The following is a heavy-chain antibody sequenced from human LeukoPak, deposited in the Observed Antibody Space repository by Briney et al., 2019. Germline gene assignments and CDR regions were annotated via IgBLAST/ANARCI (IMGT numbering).Heavy chain of an antibody. J-gene: IGHJ4*02. V-gene: IGHV3-23*01. D-gene: IGHD3-16*02. CDR3: AKETAMNTFGGVIVNPFDY. CDR1: RFTFSSYA. Sequence: PAGGSLRLSCAASRFTFSSYAMNWVRQAPGKGLEWVSIISGSGGSTYYADSVKGRFTISRDNSKNTLYLQMNSLRAEDTAIYYCAKETAMNTFGGVIVNPFDYWGQGTLVTVSS. CDR2: ISGSGGST.